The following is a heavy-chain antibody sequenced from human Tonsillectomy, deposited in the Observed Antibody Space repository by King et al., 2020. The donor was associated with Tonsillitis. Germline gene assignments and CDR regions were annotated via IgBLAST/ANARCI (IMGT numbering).Heavy chain of an antibody. D-gene: IGHD5-24*01. CDR2: IYPDDSDT. J-gene: IGHJ2*01. Sequence: VQLVESGAEVKEPGESLKISCKGSGYSFTTYWVGWVRQMPGKGLEWMGIIYPDDSDTSYSPSFQGQVTISADKSISTAYLQWSSLKASDTAMYYCARCPYEMSTIGDWYFDLWGRGTLVTVSS. CDR3: ARCPYEMSTIGDWYFDL. CDR1: GYSFTTYW. V-gene: IGHV5-51*01.